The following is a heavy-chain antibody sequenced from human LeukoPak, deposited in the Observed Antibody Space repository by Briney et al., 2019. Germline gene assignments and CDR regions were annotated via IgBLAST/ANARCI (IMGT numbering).Heavy chain of an antibody. D-gene: IGHD1-26*01. CDR3: ARSLVGAKFWFDP. CDR1: GGSISSYY. J-gene: IGHJ5*02. CDR2: IYTSGST. V-gene: IGHV4-4*07. Sequence: SETLSLTCTASGGSISSYYWSWIRQPAGKGLEWIGRIYTSGSTNYNPSLNSRVTMSLDTSKSQFSLKLSSVTAADTAVYLCARSLVGAKFWFDPWGQGTLVTVSS.